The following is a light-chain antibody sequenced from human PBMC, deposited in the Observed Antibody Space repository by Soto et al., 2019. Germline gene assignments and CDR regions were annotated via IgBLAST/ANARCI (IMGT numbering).Light chain of an antibody. CDR3: QSYDSSLSAVV. Sequence: QSVLTQPPSVSGAPGQRVTISCTGSSSNIGADYDVHWYQQLPGTAPKLLIYGNSNRPSGVPDRFSGSKSGTSDSLAITGLQAEDEADYYCQSYDSSLSAVVFGGGTKLTVL. V-gene: IGLV1-40*01. CDR2: GNS. J-gene: IGLJ3*02. CDR1: SSNIGADYD.